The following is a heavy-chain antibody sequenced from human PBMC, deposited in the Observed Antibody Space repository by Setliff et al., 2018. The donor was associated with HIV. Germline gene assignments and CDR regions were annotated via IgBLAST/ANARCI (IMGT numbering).Heavy chain of an antibody. V-gene: IGHV1-18*01. Sequence: VKVSCKASGYTFTNYGISWVRQAPGQGLEWMGWISAYNGNTNYAQKLQGRVTMTTDTSTSTAYMELRSLRSDDTAVYYCARDLGYCSGGSCYWYYWGQGTLVTVSS. J-gene: IGHJ4*02. D-gene: IGHD2-15*01. CDR3: ARDLGYCSGGSCYWYY. CDR2: ISAYNGNT. CDR1: GYTFTNYG.